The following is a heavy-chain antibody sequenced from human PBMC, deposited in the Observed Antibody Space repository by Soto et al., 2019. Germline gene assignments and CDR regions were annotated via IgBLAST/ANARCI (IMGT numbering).Heavy chain of an antibody. CDR1: RFTFSAYW. D-gene: IGHD6-19*01. CDR2: ISTDGSTT. Sequence: QPGGSLRLSCAASRFTFSAYWMHWVRQAPGKGLVWVSRISTDGSTTTYADSVKGRFTISRDNAKNTLYLQMNSLRAEDTAVYYCASSGFSGWYYFDYWGQGTLVTVSS. CDR3: ASSGFSGWYYFDY. V-gene: IGHV3-74*01. J-gene: IGHJ4*02.